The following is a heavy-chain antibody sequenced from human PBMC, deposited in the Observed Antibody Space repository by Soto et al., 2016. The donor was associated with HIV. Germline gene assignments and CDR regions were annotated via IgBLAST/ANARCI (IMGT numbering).Heavy chain of an antibody. CDR1: GGSISSGNYF. V-gene: IGHV4-61*02. CDR2: IYTSGST. CDR3: ARDQGGSWIHH. D-gene: IGHD2-15*01. Sequence: QVQLQESGPGLVKPSQTLSLTCTVSGGSISSGNYFWSWIRQPAGMALEWIGRIYTSGSTNYQPLLKSRVTISLDTSKNQFSLKLSSVTAADTAVYYCARDQGGSWIHHWGQGTLVTVSS. J-gene: IGHJ1*01.